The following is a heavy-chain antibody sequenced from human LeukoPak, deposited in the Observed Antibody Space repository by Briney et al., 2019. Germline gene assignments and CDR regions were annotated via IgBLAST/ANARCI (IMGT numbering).Heavy chain of an antibody. CDR1: GFTFSSYW. D-gene: IGHD3-22*01. CDR2: INSDGSST. V-gene: IGHV3-74*01. J-gene: IGHJ4*02. Sequence: GGSLRLSCAASGFTFSSYWMHWVRQAPGKGLVWVSRINSDGSSTSYADSVKGRFTISRDNAKNTLYLQMNSLRAEDTAVYYCARDSVFGYYDSSGYYSPFDYWGQGTLVTVSS. CDR3: ARDSVFGYYDSSGYYSPFDY.